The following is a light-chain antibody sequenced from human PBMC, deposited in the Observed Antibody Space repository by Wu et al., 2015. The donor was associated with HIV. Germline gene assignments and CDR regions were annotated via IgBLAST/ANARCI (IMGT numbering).Light chain of an antibody. CDR2: KAS. J-gene: IGKJ1*01. V-gene: IGKV1-5*03. CDR1: QSISTG. CDR3: QQYNSFST. Sequence: DIQMTQSPYTLSASVGDRVSISCRASQSISTGLAWYQQKPGTAPKLLIYKASSLESGVPSRFSGRGSGTEFTLTISSLQPDDFATYYCQQYNSFSTFGQGTKVEIK.